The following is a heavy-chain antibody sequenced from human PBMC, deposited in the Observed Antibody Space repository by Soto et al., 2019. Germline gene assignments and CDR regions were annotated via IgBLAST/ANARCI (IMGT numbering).Heavy chain of an antibody. J-gene: IGHJ4*02. V-gene: IGHV3-30*18. CDR2: ISYDGSNK. D-gene: IGHD6-13*01. Sequence: GGSLRLSCAASGLTFSSYGMHWVRQAPGKGLEWVAVISYDGSNKYYADSVKGRFTISRDNSKNTLYLQMNSLRAEDTAVYYCAKVRSIAAAGLYFDYWGQGTLVTVS. CDR1: GLTFSSYG. CDR3: AKVRSIAAAGLYFDY.